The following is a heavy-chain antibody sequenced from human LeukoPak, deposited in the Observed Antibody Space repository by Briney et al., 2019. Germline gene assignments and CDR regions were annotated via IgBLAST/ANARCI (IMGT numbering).Heavy chain of an antibody. V-gene: IGHV4-39*07. D-gene: IGHD2-2*03. CDR3: ARGLNWIIRNWFDP. CDR2: INHSGST. Sequence: SETLSLTCTVSGGSISSSSYYWSWIRQPPGKGLEWIGEINHSGSTNYNPSLKSRVTISVDTSKNQFSLKLTSVTAADTAVYYCARGLNWIIRNWFDPWGQGTLVTVSS. J-gene: IGHJ5*02. CDR1: GGSISSSSYY.